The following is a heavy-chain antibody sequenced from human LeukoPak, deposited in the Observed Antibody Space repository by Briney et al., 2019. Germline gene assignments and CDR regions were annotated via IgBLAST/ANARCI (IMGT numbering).Heavy chain of an antibody. CDR2: IKQDGGEK. CDR1: GFSFNSYW. V-gene: IGHV3-7*01. CDR3: ARDQQALTRYYYYYYYMDA. Sequence: GGSLRLSCAASGFSFNSYWMSWVRQAPGKGLEWVANIKQDGGEKYYVDSVKGRFTISRDNAKNSLYLQMNSLRAEDTAVYYCARDQQALTRYYYYYYYMDAWGKGTTVTVSS. J-gene: IGHJ6*03. D-gene: IGHD6-13*01.